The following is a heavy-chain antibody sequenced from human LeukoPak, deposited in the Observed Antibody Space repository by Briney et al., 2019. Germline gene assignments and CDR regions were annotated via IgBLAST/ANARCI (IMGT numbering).Heavy chain of an antibody. CDR2: ISATTGIT. Sequence: EGSLRLSCAASGFSFSTYNMNWVRQAPGKGLEWASYISATTGITYYADSVKGRFTISRDNAKNSLYLQLNSLRAEDTAVYYCVRAFNGNSYGYGFWGQGTLVTVSS. CDR1: GFSFSTYN. CDR3: VRAFNGNSYGYGF. V-gene: IGHV3-48*01. D-gene: IGHD5-18*01. J-gene: IGHJ4*02.